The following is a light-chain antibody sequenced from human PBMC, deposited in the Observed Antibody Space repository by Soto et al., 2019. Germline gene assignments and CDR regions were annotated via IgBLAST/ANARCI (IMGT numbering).Light chain of an antibody. Sequence: IEMTQSPSALSASAGDRVTITCQASQDIKNYVIWYQQKPGRAPKLLIYDAASLGTGVSSRFSGSGSGTHFTLTISSLQPEDVATYYCQQFHSVPCTFGQGTKLEIK. CDR3: QQFHSVPCT. J-gene: IGKJ2*02. CDR2: DAA. CDR1: QDIKNY. V-gene: IGKV1-33*01.